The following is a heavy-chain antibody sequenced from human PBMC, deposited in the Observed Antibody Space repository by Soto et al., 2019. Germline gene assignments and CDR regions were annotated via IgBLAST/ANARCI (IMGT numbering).Heavy chain of an antibody. CDR1: GGSISSTNW. D-gene: IGHD6-19*01. V-gene: IGHV4-4*02. J-gene: IGHJ6*02. CDR3: ASAGIVVTEGAMDV. Sequence: QVQLQESGPGLVRPSGTLSLTCAVSGGSISSTNWWNWVRQPPGKGLEWIGDIYNSGSTNYNPSLKSRVSISVNKSMNQFSLKLTSVTAADTAVYYCASAGIVVTEGAMDVWGQGTTVTVSS. CDR2: IYNSGST.